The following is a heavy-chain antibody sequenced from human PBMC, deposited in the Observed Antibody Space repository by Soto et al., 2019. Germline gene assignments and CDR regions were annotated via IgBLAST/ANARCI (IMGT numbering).Heavy chain of an antibody. J-gene: IGHJ4*02. D-gene: IGHD3-22*01. V-gene: IGHV4-39*01. Sequence: SVTLSLTCTVSGGSISSNIYYRGWIRQPPGKGLEWIGNIHYSGSTYYDSSLQSRVTISIDTSKNQFSLKLSSVTATDTAVYYCASQHYYDSSGYYVVYWGQGTLVTVSS. CDR3: ASQHYYDSSGYYVVY. CDR1: GGSISSNIYY. CDR2: IHYSGST.